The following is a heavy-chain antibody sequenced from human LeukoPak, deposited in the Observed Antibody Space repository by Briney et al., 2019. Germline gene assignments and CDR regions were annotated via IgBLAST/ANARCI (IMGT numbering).Heavy chain of an antibody. V-gene: IGHV6-1*01. J-gene: IGHJ4*02. Sequence: SQTLSLTCAISGDSVSSNSAAWNWIRQSPSRGLEWLGRTYYRSKWYNDYAVSVKSRITINPDTSKNQFSLQLNSVTPEDTAVYYCARVSRYGGNSERPFDYWGQGTLVTVSS. CDR3: ARVSRYGGNSERPFDY. CDR1: GDSVSSNSAA. CDR2: TYYRSKWYN. D-gene: IGHD4-23*01.